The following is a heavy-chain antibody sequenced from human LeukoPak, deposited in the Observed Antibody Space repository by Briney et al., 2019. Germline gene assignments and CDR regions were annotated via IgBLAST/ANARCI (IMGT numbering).Heavy chain of an antibody. J-gene: IGHJ5*02. CDR3: ARGRSIAAGAS. CDR2: ISYSGTT. CDR1: GGSISSSGYY. V-gene: IGHV4-39*07. D-gene: IGHD6-13*01. Sequence: PSETLSLTCSVAGGSISSSGYYCGWIRQPPGKGLEWIGSISYSGTTYYNPSLKSRVTISVDTSKNQVSLELSFVTAADTAIYYCARGRSIAAGASWGQGILVTVSS.